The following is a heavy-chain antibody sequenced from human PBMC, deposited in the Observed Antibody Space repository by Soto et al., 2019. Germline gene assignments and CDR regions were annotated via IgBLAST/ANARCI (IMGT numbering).Heavy chain of an antibody. CDR2: ISYDGSNK. D-gene: IGHD2-2*02. CDR3: AKCWKDIVVVPAAIVNDAFDI. Sequence: GGSLRLSCAASGFTFSSYGMHWVRQAPGKGLEWVAVISYDGSNKYYADSVKGRFTISRDNSKNTLYLQMNSLRAEDTAVYYCAKCWKDIVVVPAAIVNDAFDIWGQGTMVTVAS. V-gene: IGHV3-30*18. CDR1: GFTFSSYG. J-gene: IGHJ3*02.